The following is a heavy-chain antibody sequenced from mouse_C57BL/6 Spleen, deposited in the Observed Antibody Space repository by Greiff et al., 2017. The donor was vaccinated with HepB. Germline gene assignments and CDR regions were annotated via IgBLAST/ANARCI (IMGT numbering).Heavy chain of an antibody. D-gene: IGHD2-4*01. V-gene: IGHV2-2*01. Sequence: VQLQESGPGLVQPSQSLSITCTVPGFSLTSYGVHWVRQSPGKGLEWLGVIWSGGSTDYNAAFISRLSISKDNSKSQVLFKMNSLQADDTALYYCAMSYDYDWYFDVWGTGTTVTVSS. CDR1: GFSLTSYG. J-gene: IGHJ1*03. CDR2: IWSGGST. CDR3: AMSYDYDWYFDV.